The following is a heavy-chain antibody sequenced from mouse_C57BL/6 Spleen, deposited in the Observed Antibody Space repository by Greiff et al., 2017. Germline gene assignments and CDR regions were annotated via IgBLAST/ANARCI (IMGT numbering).Heavy chain of an antibody. V-gene: IGHV1-53*01. CDR1: GYTFTSYW. CDR3: ASTSYYGRFEAY. Sequence: QVQLQQPGTELVKPGASVKLSCKASGYTFTSYWMHWVKQRPGQGLEWIGNINPSNGGTNYNEKFKSKATLTVDKSSSTAYMQLISLTSEVSAVYYCASTSYYGRFEAYWGQGALVTVSA. J-gene: IGHJ3*01. D-gene: IGHD1-1*01. CDR2: INPSNGGT.